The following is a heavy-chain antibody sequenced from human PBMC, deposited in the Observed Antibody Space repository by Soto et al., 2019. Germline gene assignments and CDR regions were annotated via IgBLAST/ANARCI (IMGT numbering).Heavy chain of an antibody. CDR1: GYTFTSYA. J-gene: IGHJ6*02. Sequence: ASVKVSCKASGYTFTSYAMHLVRQAPGQRLEWMGWINAGNGNTKYSQKFQGRVTITRDTSASTAYMELSSLRSEDTAVYYCARDPAVVVAATHEGYYYYGMDVWGQGTTVTVSS. D-gene: IGHD2-15*01. CDR2: INAGNGNT. V-gene: IGHV1-3*01. CDR3: ARDPAVVVAATHEGYYYYGMDV.